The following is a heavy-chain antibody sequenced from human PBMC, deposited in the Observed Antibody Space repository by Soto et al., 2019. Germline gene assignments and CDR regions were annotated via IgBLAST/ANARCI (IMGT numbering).Heavy chain of an antibody. CDR1: GGSFSGYY. Sequence: SETLSLTCAVYGGSFSGYYWSWIRQPPGKGLEWIGGINHSGSTNYNPSLKSRVTILVDTSKNQFSLKLSSVTAADTAVYYCAREMGRALTYWGQGTLVPVSS. CDR2: INHSGST. J-gene: IGHJ4*02. D-gene: IGHD1-26*01. V-gene: IGHV4-34*01. CDR3: AREMGRALTY.